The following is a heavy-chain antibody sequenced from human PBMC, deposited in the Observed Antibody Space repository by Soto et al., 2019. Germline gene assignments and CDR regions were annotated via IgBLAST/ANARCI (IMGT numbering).Heavy chain of an antibody. J-gene: IGHJ1*01. D-gene: IGHD3-22*01. CDR1: GYTLTELS. CDR2: FDPEDGET. Sequence: ASVKVSCKVSGYTLTELSMHWVRQAPGKGLEWMGGFDPEDGETIYAQKFQGRVTMTEDTSTDTAYMELSSLRSEDTAVYYCATVEPEGGLVLWAEYFQHWGQGTLVTVSS. V-gene: IGHV1-24*01. CDR3: ATVEPEGGLVLWAEYFQH.